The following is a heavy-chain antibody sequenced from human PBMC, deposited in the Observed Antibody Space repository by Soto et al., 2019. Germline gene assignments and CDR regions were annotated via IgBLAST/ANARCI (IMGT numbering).Heavy chain of an antibody. J-gene: IGHJ4*02. D-gene: IGHD4-17*01. CDR3: ERGGTVTTFDY. V-gene: IGHV4-34*01. CDR2: INHSGST. Sequence: QVQLQLWGAGLLKPSETLSLTCAVYGGSFSGYFWSWIRQPPGKGLEWIGEINHSGSTNYNPSLKSRVTISVDTSKNQFSLKLSSVPAADTAVYYCERGGTVTTFDYWGQGTLVTVSS. CDR1: GGSFSGYF.